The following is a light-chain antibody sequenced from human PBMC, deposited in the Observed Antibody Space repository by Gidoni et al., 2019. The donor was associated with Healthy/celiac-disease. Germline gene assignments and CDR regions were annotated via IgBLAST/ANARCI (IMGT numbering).Light chain of an antibody. V-gene: IGKV3-11*01. CDR3: QQRSNWSIT. CDR2: DAS. Sequence: EIVLTQSPATLSLSPGERATLSCRASQSVSRYLAWYQQKPGKAPRLLIYDASNRTTGIPARFSVSGSGTDFTLTISSLEPEDFAVYYCQQRSNWSITFGQGTRLEIK. J-gene: IGKJ5*01. CDR1: QSVSRY.